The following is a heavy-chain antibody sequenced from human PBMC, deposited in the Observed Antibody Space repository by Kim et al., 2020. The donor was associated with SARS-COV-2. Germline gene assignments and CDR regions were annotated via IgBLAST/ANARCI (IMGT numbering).Heavy chain of an antibody. V-gene: IGHV3-48*02. CDR2: ISGSSKVI. CDR3: ARESSVEGATLNDY. D-gene: IGHD3-16*01. CDR1: GFTFSAYS. J-gene: IGHJ4*02. Sequence: GGSLRLSCAASGFTFSAYSMNWVRQAPGKGLEWLSYISGSSKVIYEADSVKGRFTISRDNAKNSLYLQMESLRDEDTAIYYCARESSVEGATLNDYWGQGTLVTVSS.